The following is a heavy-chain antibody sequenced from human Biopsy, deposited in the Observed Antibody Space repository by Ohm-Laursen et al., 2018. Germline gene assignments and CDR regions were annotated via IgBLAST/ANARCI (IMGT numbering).Heavy chain of an antibody. D-gene: IGHD3-10*01. V-gene: IGHV3-23*01. CDR2: VTGSGRST. J-gene: IGHJ5*02. Sequence: SLRLSCAASGFTFSGYAMSWVRQGPEKGLEWVSVVTGSGRSTYYTDSVKGRFSISRDNSKNTLYLQMNSLRVEDTAVYYCAKGRSGGTGHGNWLTPGAREPWSSSPQ. CDR3: AKGRSGGTGHGNWLTP. CDR1: GFTFSGYA.